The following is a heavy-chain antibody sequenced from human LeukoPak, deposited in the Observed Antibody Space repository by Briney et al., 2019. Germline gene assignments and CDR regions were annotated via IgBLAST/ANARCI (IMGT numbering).Heavy chain of an antibody. CDR1: GYSFTDYY. Sequence: ASVGVSCKTSGYSFTDYYIHWVRQAPGQGLEWMGWINTKSGRTSSARKFQGRVTMTRDPSITTVYMDMAWLTSDDTAIYFCARADFIDAGPYLIGPWGQGTLVTVSS. CDR3: ARADFIDAGPYLIGP. J-gene: IGHJ5*02. CDR2: INTKSGRT. D-gene: IGHD3-3*01. V-gene: IGHV1-2*02.